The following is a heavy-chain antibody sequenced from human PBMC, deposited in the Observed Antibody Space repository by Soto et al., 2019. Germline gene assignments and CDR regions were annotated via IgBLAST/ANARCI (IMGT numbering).Heavy chain of an antibody. CDR1: GFTFSSYW. D-gene: IGHD1-26*01. CDR2: INSDGSST. CDR3: ARGKLVGATYMKGDDAFDI. J-gene: IGHJ3*02. Sequence: PGGSLRLSCAASGFTFSSYWMHWVRQAPGKGLVWVSRINSDGSSTSYADSVKGRFTISRDNAKNTLYLQMNSLRAEDTAVYYCARGKLVGATYMKGDDAFDIWGQGTMVTVSS. V-gene: IGHV3-74*01.